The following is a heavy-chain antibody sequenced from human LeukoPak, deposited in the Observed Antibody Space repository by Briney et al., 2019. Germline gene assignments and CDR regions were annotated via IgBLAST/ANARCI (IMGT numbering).Heavy chain of an antibody. J-gene: IGHJ4*02. CDR3: ARYYDSSGYYYDY. CDR2: IYYSGST. D-gene: IGHD3-22*01. CDR1: GGSISSYY. Sequence: SETLSLTCTVSGGSISSYYWSWIRQPPGKGLEWIGYIYYSGSTNYNPSLKSRVTISVDTSKNQFSLKLGSVTAADTAVYYCARYYDSSGYYYDYWGQGTLVTVSS. V-gene: IGHV4-59*01.